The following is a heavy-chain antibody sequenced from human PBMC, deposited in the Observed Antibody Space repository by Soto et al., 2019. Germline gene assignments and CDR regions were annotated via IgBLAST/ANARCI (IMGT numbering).Heavy chain of an antibody. CDR3: ARDTGYCSGGSCYMGGYFDY. CDR2: ISAYNGNT. Sequence: AASVKVSCKASGYTFTSYGISWVRQAPGQGLEWMGWISAYNGNTNYAQKLQGRVTMTTDTSTSTAYMELRSLRSDDTAVYYCARDTGYCSGGSCYMGGYFDYWGQGTLVTVSS. J-gene: IGHJ4*02. V-gene: IGHV1-18*04. D-gene: IGHD2-15*01. CDR1: GYTFTSYG.